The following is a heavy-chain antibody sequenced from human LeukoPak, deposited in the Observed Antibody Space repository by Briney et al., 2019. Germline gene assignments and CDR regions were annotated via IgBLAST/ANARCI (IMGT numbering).Heavy chain of an antibody. Sequence: SETLSLTCTVSGGSITSHYWSWIRQPPGKGLEWIGYLNYSGRTNYKPSLKSRVTMSADTSKNQFSLKLSSVTAADTAVYYCARVLYLGDYYYYMDAWGKGTTVTVSS. CDR2: LNYSGRT. D-gene: IGHD3-16*01. V-gene: IGHV4-59*11. J-gene: IGHJ6*03. CDR3: ARVLYLGDYYYYMDA. CDR1: GGSITSHY.